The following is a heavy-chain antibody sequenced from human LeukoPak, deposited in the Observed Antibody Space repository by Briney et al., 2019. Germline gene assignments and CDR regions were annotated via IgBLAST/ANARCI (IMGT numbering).Heavy chain of an antibody. CDR1: GGSFSGYY. V-gene: IGHV4-34*01. Sequence: SETLSLTCAVYGGSFSGYYWSWIRQPPGKGLEWIGEINHSGSTNYNPSLKSRVTISVDTSKNQFSLKLSSVTAADTAVYYCARVKCLGGSCPIDYWGQGTLVTVSS. J-gene: IGHJ4*02. CDR2: INHSGST. CDR3: ARVKCLGGSCPIDY. D-gene: IGHD2-15*01.